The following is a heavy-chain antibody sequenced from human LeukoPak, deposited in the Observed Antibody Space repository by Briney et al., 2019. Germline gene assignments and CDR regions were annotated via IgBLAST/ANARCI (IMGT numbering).Heavy chain of an antibody. V-gene: IGHV3-48*03. D-gene: IGHD2-2*01. CDR1: GFTFSSYE. CDR2: ISSSGGTI. Sequence: GGSLRLSCAASGFTFSSYEMNWVRQAPGKGLEWVSYISSSGGTIYYADSVKGRFTISRDNAKNSLYLQMNSLRAEDTAVYYCARDRADCSSTSCFHYYGMDVWGQGTTVTVSS. J-gene: IGHJ6*02. CDR3: ARDRADCSSTSCFHYYGMDV.